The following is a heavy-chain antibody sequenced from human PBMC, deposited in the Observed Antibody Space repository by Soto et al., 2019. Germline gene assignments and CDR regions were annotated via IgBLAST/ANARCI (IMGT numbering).Heavy chain of an antibody. Sequence: QVQLVQSGAEVKKPGASVKVSCKASGYTFTSYGVSWVRQAPGQGLEWMGWISGYNGDTNYAQKVQGRVTMTTDTSTRTAYMELSSLRSDDTAVYYCARDLSITMVRGVINYSDYGMDVWGQGNTVTVSS. CDR3: ARDLSITMVRGVINYSDYGMDV. CDR2: ISGYNGDT. CDR1: GYTFTSYG. J-gene: IGHJ6*02. V-gene: IGHV1-18*01. D-gene: IGHD3-10*01.